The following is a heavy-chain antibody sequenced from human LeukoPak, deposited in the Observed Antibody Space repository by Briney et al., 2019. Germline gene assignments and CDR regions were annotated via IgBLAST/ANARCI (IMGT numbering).Heavy chain of an antibody. Sequence: ASVKVSCKASGYTFTSYGISWVRQAPGQGLEWMGWIGAYNGNTNYAQKLQGRVTMTTDTSTSTAYMELRSLRSDDTAVYYCARDLRDYDFWSGYYSPSLDYWGQGTLVTVSS. CDR1: GYTFTSYG. CDR3: ARDLRDYDFWSGYYSPSLDY. J-gene: IGHJ4*02. CDR2: IGAYNGNT. D-gene: IGHD3-3*01. V-gene: IGHV1-18*01.